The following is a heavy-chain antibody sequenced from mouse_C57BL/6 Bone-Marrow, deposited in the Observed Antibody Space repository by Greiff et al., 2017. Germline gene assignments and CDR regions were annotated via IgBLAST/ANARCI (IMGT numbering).Heavy chain of an antibody. CDR2: ISNGGGST. J-gene: IGHJ3*01. Sequence: VQLKESGGGLVQPGGSLKLSCAASGFTFSDYYMYWVRQTPEKRLEWVAYISNGGGSTYYLDTVKGRFTIARDNATNTEYLHMSRLKSEDTAMYCGTRHGGTPYWGQGTLVTVSA. V-gene: IGHV5-12*01. CDR3: TRHGGTPY. CDR1: GFTFSDYY.